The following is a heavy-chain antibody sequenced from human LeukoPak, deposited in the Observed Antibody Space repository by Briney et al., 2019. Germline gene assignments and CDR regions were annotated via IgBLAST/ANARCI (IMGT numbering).Heavy chain of an antibody. V-gene: IGHV3-15*01. J-gene: IGHJ3*02. CDR2: IKSKTDGGTT. CDR1: GFTLSSYT. D-gene: IGHD3-22*01. CDR3: TTYYYDSSGYYGDYDAFDI. Sequence: PGGSLRLSCAASGFTLSSYTMNWVRQAPGKGLEWVGRIKSKTDGGTTDYAAPVKGRLTISRDDSKTTLYLQMNSLKTEDTAVYYCTTYYYDSSGYYGDYDAFDIWGQGTMVTVSS.